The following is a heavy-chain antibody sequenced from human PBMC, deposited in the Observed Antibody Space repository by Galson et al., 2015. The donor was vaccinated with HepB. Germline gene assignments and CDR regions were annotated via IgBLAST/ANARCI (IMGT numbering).Heavy chain of an antibody. Sequence: SVKVSCKVSGYTLTNLSMHWVRQAPGKGLEWMGGIDPEDGETIYAQKFQGRVTMTEDTSTDTAYMELSGLRSEDTAVYYCATSAPGIGAADWGQGTLVTVSS. D-gene: IGHD6-13*01. CDR3: ATSAPGIGAAD. CDR1: GYTLTNLS. J-gene: IGHJ4*02. CDR2: IDPEDGET. V-gene: IGHV1-24*01.